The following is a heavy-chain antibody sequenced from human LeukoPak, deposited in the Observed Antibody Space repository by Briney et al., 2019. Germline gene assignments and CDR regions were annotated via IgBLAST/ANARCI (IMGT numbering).Heavy chain of an antibody. Sequence: SETLSLTCTVSGGSISNYYWSWIRQPPGKGLEWIGYIYYSGSTSYNPSLKSRVTILEDTSKNQFSLKLTSVTAADTAVYFRARGGYYGMDVWGQATTVTVSS. CDR1: GGSISNYY. V-gene: IGHV4-59*08. J-gene: IGHJ6*02. CDR2: IYYSGST. CDR3: ARGGYYGMDV. D-gene: IGHD3-16*01.